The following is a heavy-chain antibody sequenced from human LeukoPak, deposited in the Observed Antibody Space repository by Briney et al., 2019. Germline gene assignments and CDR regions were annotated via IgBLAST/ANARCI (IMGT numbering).Heavy chain of an antibody. V-gene: IGHV4-34*01. J-gene: IGHJ3*02. CDR3: ARGLGGWYSHDAFDI. CDR2: INHSGST. Sequence: PGGSLRLSCAASGFTFSSYSMNWVRQPPGKGLEWIGEINHSGSTNYNPSLKSRVTISVDTSKNQFSLKLSSVTAADTAVYYCARGLGGWYSHDAFDIWGQGTMVTVSS. CDR1: GFTFSSYS. D-gene: IGHD6-19*01.